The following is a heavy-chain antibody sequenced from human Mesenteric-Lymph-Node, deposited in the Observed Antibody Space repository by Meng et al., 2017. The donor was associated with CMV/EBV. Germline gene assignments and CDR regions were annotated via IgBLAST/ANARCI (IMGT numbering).Heavy chain of an antibody. CDR2: IYHSGST. CDR1: GYSTSSGYY. J-gene: IGHJ5*02. CDR3: ARDRDTMVRGVSNWFDP. V-gene: IGHV4-38-2*02. D-gene: IGHD3-10*01. Sequence: SETLSLTCTVPGYSTSSGYYWGWIRQPPGKGLEWIGSIYHSGSTYYNPSLKSRVTISVDTSKNQFSLKLSSVTAADTAVYYCARDRDTMVRGVSNWFDPWGQGTLVTVSS.